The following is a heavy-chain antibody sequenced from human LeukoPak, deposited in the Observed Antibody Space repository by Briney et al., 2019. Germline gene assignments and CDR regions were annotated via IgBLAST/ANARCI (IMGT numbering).Heavy chain of an antibody. Sequence: GGSLRLSCAASGFSFTAYSIHWVRQAPGEGPEWVAVASGDGSHKQYAASVQGRFTISRDNSKSTVYLEMNSLKDGDTGIYYCARAVSSSWYAAYWGHGTRVTVSS. V-gene: IGHV3-30*04. CDR1: GFSFTAYS. CDR3: ARAVSSSWYAAY. D-gene: IGHD6-13*01. J-gene: IGHJ4*01. CDR2: ASGDGSHK.